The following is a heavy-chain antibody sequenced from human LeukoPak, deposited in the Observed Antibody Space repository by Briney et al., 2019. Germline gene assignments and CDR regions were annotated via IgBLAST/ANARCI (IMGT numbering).Heavy chain of an antibody. Sequence: SQTLSLTCAISGDSVSSNSAAWNWIRQSPSRGLEWLGRTYYKSKWYNDYAVSVKSRITINPDTSKNQFSQHLNSVTPEDTAVYYCARDLLYYGSGNIDHWGQGTLVTVSS. CDR2: TYYKSKWYN. CDR1: GDSVSSNSAA. D-gene: IGHD3-10*01. J-gene: IGHJ4*02. CDR3: ARDLLYYGSGNIDH. V-gene: IGHV6-1*01.